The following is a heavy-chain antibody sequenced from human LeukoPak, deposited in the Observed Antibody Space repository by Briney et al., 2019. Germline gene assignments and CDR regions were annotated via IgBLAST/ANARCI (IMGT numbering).Heavy chain of an antibody. CDR3: AKDYGSGSYSTSYYYMDV. J-gene: IGHJ6*03. CDR2: ISGSVGNT. V-gene: IGHV3-23*01. CDR1: GFTFSSYG. Sequence: GGTLRLSCAASGFTFSSYGMSWVRQAPGKGLEWVSAISGSVGNTYYADSVKGRFTISRDNSKNTLYLQMNSLRAEDTAVYYCAKDYGSGSYSTSYYYMDVWGKGTTVTVSS. D-gene: IGHD3-10*01.